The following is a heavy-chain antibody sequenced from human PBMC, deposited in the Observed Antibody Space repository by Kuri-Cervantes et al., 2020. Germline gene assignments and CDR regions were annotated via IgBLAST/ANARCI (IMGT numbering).Heavy chain of an antibody. V-gene: IGHV1-69*13. Sequence: SVKVSCKASGYTFTSYYMHWVRQAPGQGLEWMGGIIPIFGTANYAQKFQGRVTITADESTSTAYMELSSLRSEDTAAYYCARLCGGDCYSMGGYYYYGMDVWGQGTTVTVSS. CDR1: GYTFTSYY. CDR3: ARLCGGDCYSMGGYYYYGMDV. D-gene: IGHD2-21*02. CDR2: IIPIFGTA. J-gene: IGHJ6*02.